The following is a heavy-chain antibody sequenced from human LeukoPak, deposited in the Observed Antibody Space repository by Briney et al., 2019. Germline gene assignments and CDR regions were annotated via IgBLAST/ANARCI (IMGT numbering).Heavy chain of an antibody. CDR2: IIPILGIA. J-gene: IGHJ4*02. D-gene: IGHD3-22*01. CDR1: GGTFSSYT. V-gene: IGHV1-69*02. Sequence: SVKVSCKASGGTFSSYTISWVRQAPGQGLEWMGRIIPILGIANYAQKFQGRVTITADKSTSTAYMELSSLRSEDTAVYYCARGHPHYYDSSGYANWGQGTLVTVSS. CDR3: ARGHPHYYDSSGYAN.